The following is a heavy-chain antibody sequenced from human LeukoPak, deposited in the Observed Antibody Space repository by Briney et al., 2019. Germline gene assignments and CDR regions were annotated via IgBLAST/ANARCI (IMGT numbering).Heavy chain of an antibody. CDR3: ARDDYDFWSGDTARFDY. CDR2: ISSSSSTI. V-gene: IGHV3-48*01. CDR1: GFTFSSYS. D-gene: IGHD3-3*01. Sequence: PGGSLRLSRAASGFTFSSYSMNWVRQTPGKGLEWVSYISSSSSTIYYADSVKGRFTISRDNAKNSLYLQMNSLRAEDTAVYYCARDDYDFWSGDTARFDYWGQGTLVTVSS. J-gene: IGHJ4*02.